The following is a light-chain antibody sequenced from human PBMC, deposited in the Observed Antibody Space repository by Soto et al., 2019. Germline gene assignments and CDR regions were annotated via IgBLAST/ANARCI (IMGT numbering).Light chain of an antibody. CDR1: QSFSRR. V-gene: IGKV3-20*01. Sequence: EIVLTQSPGTLSLSPGGRATLSCRASQSFSRRLAFYQQRPGQSPSLPISVASMVSSFVPVRFMGGGSGTDFTLTTARREPENFAVNYCQQYGGSPITSGLGPRLEIK. CDR2: VAS. J-gene: IGKJ5*01. CDR3: QQYGGSPIT.